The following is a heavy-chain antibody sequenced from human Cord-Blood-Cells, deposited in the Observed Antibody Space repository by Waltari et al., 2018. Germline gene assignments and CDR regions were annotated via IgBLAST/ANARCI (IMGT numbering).Heavy chain of an antibody. CDR2: IYYSGGT. Sequence: QLQLQESGPGLVKPSETLSLTCTVSGGSISSSSYYWGWIRQPPGKGLEWIGSIYYSGGTYYNPSLQSRVTISVDTSKNQFSLKRSSVSAADTAVYYCARRSVRGVIGWFVPWGQGTLVTVSS. CDR1: GGSISSSSYY. D-gene: IGHD3-10*01. J-gene: IGHJ5*02. V-gene: IGHV4-39*01. CDR3: ARRSVRGVIGWFVP.